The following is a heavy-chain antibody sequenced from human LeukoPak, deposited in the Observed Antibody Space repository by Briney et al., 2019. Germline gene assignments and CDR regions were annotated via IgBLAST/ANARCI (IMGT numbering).Heavy chain of an antibody. CDR2: IYYSGST. CDR1: GGSISSYY. J-gene: IGHJ4*02. V-gene: IGHV4-59*12. D-gene: IGHD2/OR15-2a*01. Sequence: PSETLCLTCTVSGGSISSYYWSWIRQPPGKGLEWIGYIYYSGSTNYNPSLKSRVTISVDTSKNQFSLKLSSVTAADTAVYYCARGNNEIKNFDYWGQGTLVTVSS. CDR3: ARGNNEIKNFDY.